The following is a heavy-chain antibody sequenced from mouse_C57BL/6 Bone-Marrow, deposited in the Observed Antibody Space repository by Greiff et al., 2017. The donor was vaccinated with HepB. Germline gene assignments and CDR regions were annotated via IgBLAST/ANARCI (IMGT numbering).Heavy chain of an antibody. CDR3: ARGASTMVTTGFAY. V-gene: IGHV1-81*01. D-gene: IGHD2-2*01. CDR1: GYTFTSYG. Sequence: QVQLQQSGAELARPGASVKLSCKASGYTFTSYGISWVKQRTGQGLEWIGEIYPRSGNTYYNEKFKGKATLTADKSSSTAYMELRSLTSEDSAVYFCARGASTMVTTGFAYWGQGTLVTVSA. J-gene: IGHJ3*01. CDR2: IYPRSGNT.